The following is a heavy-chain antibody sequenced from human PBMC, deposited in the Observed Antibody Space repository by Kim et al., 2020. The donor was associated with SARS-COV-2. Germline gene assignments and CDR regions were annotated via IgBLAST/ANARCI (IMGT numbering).Heavy chain of an antibody. CDR2: IGSSSSYI. CDR1: GFTFSNYS. D-gene: IGHD4-17*01. V-gene: IGHV3-21*01. Sequence: GGSLRLSCAASGFTFSNYSMNWVRQAPGKGLEWVSSIGSSSSYIYYADSVKGRFTISRDNAKNSLYLQMNSLRAEDTAVYYCARGDYGDYSFRGWGQGTLVTVSS. J-gene: IGHJ4*02. CDR3: ARGDYGDYSFRG.